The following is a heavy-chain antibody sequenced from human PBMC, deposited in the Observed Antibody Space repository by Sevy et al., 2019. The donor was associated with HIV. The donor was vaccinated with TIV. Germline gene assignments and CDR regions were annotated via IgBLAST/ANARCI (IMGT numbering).Heavy chain of an antibody. Sequence: ASVKVSCKASGYTFTGYYMHWVRQAPGQGLEWMGWINPNSGGTNYAQKFQGRVTMTRDTSISTAYMELSRLRSDDTAVYYCARGGVLRYFDWLGTHLQDYYYYGMDVWGQGTTVTVSS. V-gene: IGHV1-2*02. J-gene: IGHJ6*02. D-gene: IGHD3-9*01. CDR3: ARGGVLRYFDWLGTHLQDYYYYGMDV. CDR1: GYTFTGYY. CDR2: INPNSGGT.